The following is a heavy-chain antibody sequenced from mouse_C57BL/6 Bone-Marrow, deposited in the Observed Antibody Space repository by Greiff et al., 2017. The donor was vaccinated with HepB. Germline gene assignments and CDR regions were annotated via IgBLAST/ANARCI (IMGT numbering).Heavy chain of an antibody. CDR2: ISNGGGST. D-gene: IGHD1-1*01. V-gene: IGHV5-12*01. J-gene: IGHJ4*01. CDR3: ARMYYYGSTNYYAMDY. Sequence: DVKLVESGGGLVQPGGSLKLSCAASGFTFSDYYMYWVRQTPEKRLEWVAYISNGGGSTYYPDTVKGRFTISRDNAKNTLYLQMSRLKSEDTAMYYCARMYYYGSTNYYAMDYWGQGTSVTVSS. CDR1: GFTFSDYY.